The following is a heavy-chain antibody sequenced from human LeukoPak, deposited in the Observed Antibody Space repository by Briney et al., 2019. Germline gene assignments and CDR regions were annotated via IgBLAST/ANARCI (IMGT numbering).Heavy chain of an antibody. CDR1: GVTLSPYG. V-gene: IGHV3-33*06. Sequence: GRSLRLSCAASGVTLSPYGVQWVRQAPGKGLEWVAVIWRGGNNRFYADSVKGRFTISRDDSENTVYLQMNNLRAEDTALYFCAKGVLYMDVWGKGTTVTVSS. CDR3: AKGVLYMDV. CDR2: IWRGGNNR. J-gene: IGHJ6*03. D-gene: IGHD1-1*01.